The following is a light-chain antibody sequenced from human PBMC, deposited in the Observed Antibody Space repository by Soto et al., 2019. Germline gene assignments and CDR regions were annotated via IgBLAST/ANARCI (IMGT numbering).Light chain of an antibody. CDR2: GNS. J-gene: IGLJ2*01. CDR3: HSYDWSLRGAA. V-gene: IGLV1-40*01. CDR1: RSNIGAGYD. Sequence: QSVLTQPPSLPGAPGQRVTISCTGSRSNIGAGYDVHWYQHLPGTSPKVLIFGNSNRPSGVPDRFSGSKSGTSDSLAITWLQAEEEAVYYCHSYDWSLRGAAFGGGTKRTVL.